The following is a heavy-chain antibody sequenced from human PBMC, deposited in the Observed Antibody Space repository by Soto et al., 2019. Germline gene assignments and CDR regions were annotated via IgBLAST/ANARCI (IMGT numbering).Heavy chain of an antibody. Sequence: QLQLQESGPGLVKPSETLSLTCTVSGGSISNSDYYWGWIRQSPGKGLEWIGSIYYSGTNFYDPSLRSRLSMSVDTSKNHFSLRLNSVTAADTAVYYCARQARGTTWSDFDYWSQGTLVTVSS. D-gene: IGHD1-7*01. CDR1: GGSISNSDYY. CDR2: IYYSGTN. V-gene: IGHV4-39*01. CDR3: ARQARGTTWSDFDY. J-gene: IGHJ4*02.